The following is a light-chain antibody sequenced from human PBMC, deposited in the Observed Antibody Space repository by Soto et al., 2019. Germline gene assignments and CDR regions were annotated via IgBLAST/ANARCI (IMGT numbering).Light chain of an antibody. Sequence: DIQMTQSPSSLSASVGDRVTITCQASQDISNALNWYQQKPGKAPKLLIYDASNLETGVPSRFSGSGSGTDFTFTISSLQPEDIATYDCHQYDKLPPARYTFGQGTKVEIK. J-gene: IGKJ2*01. CDR2: DAS. V-gene: IGKV1-33*01. CDR3: HQYDKLPPARYT. CDR1: QDISNA.